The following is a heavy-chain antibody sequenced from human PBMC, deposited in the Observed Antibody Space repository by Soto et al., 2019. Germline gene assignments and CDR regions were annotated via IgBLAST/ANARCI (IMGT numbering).Heavy chain of an antibody. CDR3: AREGGSELGGEDY. D-gene: IGHD1-26*01. CDR1: GFTFSSYW. Sequence: GGSLRLSCAASGFTFSSYWMSWVRQAPGKGLEWVANIKQDGSEKYYVDSVKGRFTISRDNAKNSLYLQMNSLRAEDTAVYYCAREGGSELGGEDYWGQGTLVTVSS. CDR2: IKQDGSEK. V-gene: IGHV3-7*05. J-gene: IGHJ4*02.